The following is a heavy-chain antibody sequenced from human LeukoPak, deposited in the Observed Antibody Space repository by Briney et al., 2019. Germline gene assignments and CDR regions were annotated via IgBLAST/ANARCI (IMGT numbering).Heavy chain of an antibody. CDR3: ARDPGDGYTPGWFDP. J-gene: IGHJ5*02. CDR2: IYYSGST. V-gene: IGHV4-59*01. CDR1: GGSISSYY. Sequence: SGTLSLTCTVSGGSISSYYWSWIRQPPGKGLEWIGYIYYSGSTNYNPSLKSRVTISVDTSKNQFSLKLSSVTAADTAVYYCARDPGDGYTPGWFDPWGQGTLVTVSS. D-gene: IGHD5-24*01.